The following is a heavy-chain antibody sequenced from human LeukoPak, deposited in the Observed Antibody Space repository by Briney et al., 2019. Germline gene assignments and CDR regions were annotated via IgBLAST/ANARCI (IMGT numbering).Heavy chain of an antibody. V-gene: IGHV1-46*01. CDR1: GYTFTSYY. CDR3: ARYSGSYGHGLGY. D-gene: IGHD1-26*01. CDR2: INPSGGST. J-gene: IGHJ4*02. Sequence: ASVKVSCKASGYTFTSYYMHWVRRAPGQGLEWMGIINPSGGSTTYAQKFQGRVTMTRDTSTSTVYMELSSLRSEDTAVYYCARYSGSYGHGLGYWGQGTLVTVSS.